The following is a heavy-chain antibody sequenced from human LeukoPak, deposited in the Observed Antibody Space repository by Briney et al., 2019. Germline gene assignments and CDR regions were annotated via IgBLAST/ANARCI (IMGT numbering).Heavy chain of an antibody. CDR2: IYPGDSDT. CDR1: GYSFTSYW. J-gene: IGHJ4*02. V-gene: IGHV5-51*01. D-gene: IGHD6-19*01. CDR3: ARLSGEAVAGQEGFDY. Sequence: GESLKISCKGSGYSFTSYWIGWVRQMPGKGLEWMGIIYPGDSDTRYSPSFQGQVTISADKSISTAYLQWSSLKASDTAMYYCARLSGEAVAGQEGFDYWGQGTLVTVSS.